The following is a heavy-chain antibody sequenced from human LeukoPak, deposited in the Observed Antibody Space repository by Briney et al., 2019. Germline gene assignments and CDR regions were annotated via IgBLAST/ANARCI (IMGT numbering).Heavy chain of an antibody. CDR3: ARERAVAGEYYFDY. CDR2: IYYSGST. D-gene: IGHD6-19*01. V-gene: IGHV4-59*01. CDR1: GGSISSYY. J-gene: IGHJ4*02. Sequence: SETLSLTCTVSGGSISSYYWSWIRQPPGKGLEWIGYIYYSGSTNYNPSLKSRVTISVDTSKNQFSLKLSSVTAADTAVYYCARERAVAGEYYFDYWGQGTLVTVSS.